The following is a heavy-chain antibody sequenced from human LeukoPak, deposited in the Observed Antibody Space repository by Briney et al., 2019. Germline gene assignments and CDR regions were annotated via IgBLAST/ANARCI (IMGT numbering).Heavy chain of an antibody. CDR2: IRFDGSDK. D-gene: IGHD1-14*01. CDR3: AKFKETSRTFDL. Sequence: PGGSLRLSCAASGFTFSSYGMHWVRQAPGKGLEWVAFIRFDGSDKYYADSVRGRFTISRDNSKNTLYLQMNSLRAEDTAVYYCAKFKETSRTFDLWGRGTLVTVSS. CDR1: GFTFSSYG. V-gene: IGHV3-30*02. J-gene: IGHJ2*01.